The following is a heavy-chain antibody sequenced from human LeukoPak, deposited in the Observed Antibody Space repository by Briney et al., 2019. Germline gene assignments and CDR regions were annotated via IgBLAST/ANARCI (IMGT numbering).Heavy chain of an antibody. V-gene: IGHV3-9*01. D-gene: IGHD6-13*01. CDR1: GFIFEDYA. J-gene: IGHJ4*02. Sequence: HPGGSLRLSCTASGFIFEDYAMHWVRQVPGKGLEWVSHISRDSDDVAYAESVKGRFAISRDNAKNSLFLQMNSLRPEDTALYYCAKGGIIPAAVFDFWGQGTLVAVS. CDR3: AKGGIIPAAVFDF. CDR2: ISRDSDDV.